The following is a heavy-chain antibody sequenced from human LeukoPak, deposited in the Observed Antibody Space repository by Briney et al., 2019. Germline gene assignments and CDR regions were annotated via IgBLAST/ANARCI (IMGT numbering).Heavy chain of an antibody. D-gene: IGHD3-16*01. CDR3: AREPLGAWFDP. CDR1: GWSFSGYY. V-gene: IGHV4-34*01. CDR2: INHSGST. Sequence: PSETLSLTCSVYGWSFSGYYWSWIPQPPGKGLEWIGEINHSGSTNYNPSLKSRVTISVDTSKNQFSLKLSSVTAADTAVYYCAREPLGAWFDPWGQGTLVTVSS. J-gene: IGHJ5*02.